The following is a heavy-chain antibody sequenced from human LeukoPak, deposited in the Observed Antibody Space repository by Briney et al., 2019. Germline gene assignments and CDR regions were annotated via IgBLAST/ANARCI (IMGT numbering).Heavy chain of an antibody. Sequence: GGSLRLSCAASGFTFDDYAMHWVRQAPGKGPEWVSGISWNSFSIGYADSVKGRFTISRDNAKNSLYLQMNSLRAEDTALYYCAKSSGNYLNYYYYMDVWAKGPRSPSP. CDR1: GFTFDDYA. CDR3: AKSSGNYLNYYYYMDV. CDR2: ISWNSFSI. J-gene: IGHJ6*03. V-gene: IGHV3-9*01. D-gene: IGHD3-10*01.